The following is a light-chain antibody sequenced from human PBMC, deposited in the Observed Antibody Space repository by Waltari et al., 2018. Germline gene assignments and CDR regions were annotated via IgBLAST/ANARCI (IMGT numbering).Light chain of an antibody. CDR3: QQYSSDST. CDR1: QSISSW. V-gene: IGKV1-5*03. Sequence: DIQMTQSPSTLSASVGDRVTIVYRASQSISSWLAWYQQKSGKAPKLLIYKASSLESGVPTRFSGSGSGTEFTLTISSLQPDDFATYYCQQYSSDSTFGQGTKVEIK. J-gene: IGKJ1*01. CDR2: KAS.